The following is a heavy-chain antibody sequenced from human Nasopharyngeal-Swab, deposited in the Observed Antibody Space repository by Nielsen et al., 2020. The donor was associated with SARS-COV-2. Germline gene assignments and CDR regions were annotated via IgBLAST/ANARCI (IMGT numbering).Heavy chain of an antibody. D-gene: IGHD2-15*01. Sequence: ASVKVSCKASGYTFTGYYMHWVRQAPGQGLEWMGRINPNSGGTNYAQKFQGRFTMTRDTSISTAYMELSRLRSDDTAVYYCARLYCSGGSCYSSGGDDYWGQGTLVTVSS. V-gene: IGHV1-2*06. CDR2: INPNSGGT. CDR3: ARLYCSGGSCYSSGGDDY. CDR1: GYTFTGYY. J-gene: IGHJ4*02.